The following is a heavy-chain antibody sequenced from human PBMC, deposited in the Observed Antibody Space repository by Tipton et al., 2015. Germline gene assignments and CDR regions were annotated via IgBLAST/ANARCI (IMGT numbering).Heavy chain of an antibody. CDR2: VYFSGST. Sequence: LSLTCIVSGGSVISSRHYWGWIRQPPGKGLEWIGSVYFSGSTSYNPSLRSRVTISVDKFKNQFSLELNSVTAADTAVYYCARVDILLSQGGMDVWGQGTTVTVSS. V-gene: IGHV4-39*01. CDR3: ARVDILLSQGGMDV. J-gene: IGHJ6*02. D-gene: IGHD3-10*01. CDR1: GGSVISSRHY.